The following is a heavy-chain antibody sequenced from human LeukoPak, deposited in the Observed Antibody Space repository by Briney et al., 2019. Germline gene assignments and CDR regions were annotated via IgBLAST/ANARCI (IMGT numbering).Heavy chain of an antibody. CDR1: GFTFSSYA. J-gene: IGHJ4*02. CDR3: ARGLGGYTSSQAY. CDR2: INTDGSST. V-gene: IGHV3-74*01. D-gene: IGHD6-13*01. Sequence: GGSLRLSCAASGFTFSSYAMSWVRQAPGKGLVWVSRINTDGSSTSYADSVRGRFTISRDNAKNTLYLQMNSLRAEDTAVYYCARGLGGYTSSQAYWGQGTLVTVSS.